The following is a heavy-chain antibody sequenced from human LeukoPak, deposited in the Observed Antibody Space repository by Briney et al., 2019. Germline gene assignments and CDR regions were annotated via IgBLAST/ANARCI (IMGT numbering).Heavy chain of an antibody. CDR2: IYYSGST. CDR1: GGSISSYY. J-gene: IGHJ6*03. CDR3: ARRASRGYYYMDV. V-gene: IGHV4-59*01. Sequence: SETLSLTCTVSGGSISSYYWSWIRQPPGKGLEWIGYIYYSGSTNYNPSLKSRVTISVDTSKNQFFLKLSSVTAADTAVYYCARRASRGYYYMDVWGKGTTVTVSS.